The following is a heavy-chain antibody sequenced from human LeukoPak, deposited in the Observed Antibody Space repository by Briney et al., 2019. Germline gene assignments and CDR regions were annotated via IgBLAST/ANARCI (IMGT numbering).Heavy chain of an antibody. Sequence: ASVKVSCKASGYTFTTYGITWVRQAPGQGLEWMGWISAYNGNTNYAQKFQGRVAMATDTSTSTAYMELRSLRFDDTAVYYCARALVDGCKELGYWGQGTLVTVSS. D-gene: IGHD5-24*01. CDR3: ARALVDGCKELGY. CDR1: GYTFTTYG. V-gene: IGHV1-18*01. J-gene: IGHJ4*02. CDR2: ISAYNGNT.